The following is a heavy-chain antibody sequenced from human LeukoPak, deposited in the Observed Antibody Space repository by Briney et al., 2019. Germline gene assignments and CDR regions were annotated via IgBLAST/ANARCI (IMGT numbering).Heavy chain of an antibody. V-gene: IGHV1-2*02. D-gene: IGHD5-18*01. CDR3: ARQGYSYGYGRRVYYYYYMDV. Sequence: ASVKVSCKASGYTFTDFYIHWVRQAPGQGLEWMGWINPNSGGTKYAQKFQARVTMTRDTSISTAYLQWSSLKASDTAMYYCARQGYSYGYGRRVYYYYYMDVWGKGTTVTVSS. J-gene: IGHJ6*03. CDR2: INPNSGGT. CDR1: GYTFTDFY.